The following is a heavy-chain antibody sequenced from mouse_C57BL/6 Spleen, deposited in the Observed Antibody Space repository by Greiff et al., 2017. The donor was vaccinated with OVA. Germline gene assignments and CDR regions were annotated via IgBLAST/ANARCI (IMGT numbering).Heavy chain of an antibody. CDR2: ILPGSGST. CDR3: ARKLLRDGSSWFAY. D-gene: IGHD1-1*01. J-gene: IGHJ3*01. CDR1: GYTFTGYW. V-gene: IGHV1-9*01. Sequence: QVQLKQSGAELMKPGASVKLSCKATGYTFTGYWIEWVKQRPGHGLEWIGEILPGSGSTNYNEKFKGKATLTADTSSNTAYMQLSSLTTEDSAIYYCARKLLRDGSSWFAYWGQGTLVTVSA.